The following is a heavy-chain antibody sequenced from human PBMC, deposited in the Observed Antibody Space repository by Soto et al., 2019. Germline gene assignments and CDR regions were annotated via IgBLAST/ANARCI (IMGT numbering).Heavy chain of an antibody. Sequence: GGSLRLSCAASECTLSSYGMNWVRQAQGKGLKKVSYISSSSSTIYYADSVKGRFTISRDNAKNSLYLQMNSLRAEDTAVYYCARDKGRSPLDYWGQGTLVTVSS. J-gene: IGHJ4*02. CDR1: ECTLSSYG. CDR2: ISSSSSTI. V-gene: IGHV3-48*01. CDR3: ARDKGRSPLDY. D-gene: IGHD2-15*01.